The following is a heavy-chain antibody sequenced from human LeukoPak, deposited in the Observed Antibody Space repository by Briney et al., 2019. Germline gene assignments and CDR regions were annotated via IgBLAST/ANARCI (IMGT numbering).Heavy chain of an antibody. Sequence: ASVKVSCKASGYTFTGYYMHWVRQAPGQGLEWMGWINPNSGGTNYAKKFQGRVTMTRDTSINQAYMELSRLRSDDTAVYYCAKEDSGSSIDYWGQGTLVTVSS. CDR2: INPNSGGT. D-gene: IGHD1-26*01. CDR3: AKEDSGSSIDY. V-gene: IGHV1-2*02. CDR1: GYTFTGYY. J-gene: IGHJ4*02.